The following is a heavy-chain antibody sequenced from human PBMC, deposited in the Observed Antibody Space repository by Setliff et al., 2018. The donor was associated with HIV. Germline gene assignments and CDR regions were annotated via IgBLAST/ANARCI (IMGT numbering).Heavy chain of an antibody. D-gene: IGHD7-27*01. CDR3: ARARLLGGFLS. CDR1: GDPIGTYY. J-gene: IGHJ5*02. CDR2: FYYGGST. V-gene: IGHV4-59*01. Sequence: SETLSLTCSVSGDPIGTYYWNWIRQTPGKRLEWIGFFYYGGSTDYNPALKNRVAISVDTSRNRVSLKMTSVTAADTAVYYCARARLLGGFLSWGRGALVTSPQ.